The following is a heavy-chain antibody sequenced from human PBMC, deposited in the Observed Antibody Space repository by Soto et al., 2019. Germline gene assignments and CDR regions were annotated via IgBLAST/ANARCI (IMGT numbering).Heavy chain of an antibody. CDR3: ARAWGRVFDY. V-gene: IGHV4-59*01. CDR2: IDYSGST. D-gene: IGHD3-16*01. CDR1: GGSISSYY. Sequence: QVQLQESGPGLVKPSETLSLTCTVSGGSISSYYWSWIRQHPGKGLERIGYIDYSGSTNYNPSLRSRATEPGHTSNYQFALRLSSVTAADTAVYYCARAWGRVFDYWGQGTLVTVSS. J-gene: IGHJ4*02.